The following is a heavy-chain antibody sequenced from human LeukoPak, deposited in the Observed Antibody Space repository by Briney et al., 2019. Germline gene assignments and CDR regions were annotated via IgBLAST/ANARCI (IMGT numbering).Heavy chain of an antibody. Sequence: ASVRVSCKASGYPFSAHFLNWVRQAPGQGLEWMGNIDTTTGNPRYAQGFAGRFVFSLDTSVSTAYLRITSLKADDTAAYYCVRGTPTPGMDYWGQGTQVTVSS. CDR2: IDTTTGNP. D-gene: IGHD3-10*01. CDR3: VRGTPTPGMDY. CDR1: GYPFSAHF. J-gene: IGHJ4*02. V-gene: IGHV7-4-1*02.